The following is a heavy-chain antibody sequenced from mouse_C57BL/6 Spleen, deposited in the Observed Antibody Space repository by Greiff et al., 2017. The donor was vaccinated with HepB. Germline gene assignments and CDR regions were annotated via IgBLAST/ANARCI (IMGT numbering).Heavy chain of an antibody. CDR1: GYSFTGYF. CDR3: ARWTYFDY. J-gene: IGHJ2*01. V-gene: IGHV1-20*01. CDR2: INPYNGDT. Sequence: EVKVEESGPELVKPGDSVKISCKASGYSFTGYFMNWVMQSHGKSLEWIGRINPYNGDTFYNQKFKGKATLTVDKSSSTAHMELRSLTSEDSAVYYCARWTYFDYWGQGTTLTVSS.